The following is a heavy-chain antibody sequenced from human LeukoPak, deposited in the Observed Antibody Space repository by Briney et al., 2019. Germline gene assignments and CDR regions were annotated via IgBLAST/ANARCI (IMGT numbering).Heavy chain of an antibody. Sequence: SETLSLTCTVSGGSISSYYWSWIRQPPGKGLEWIGYIYYSGSTNYNPSLESRVTISVDTSKNQFSLKLSSVTAADTAVYYCARQKERYYDSSGYFDYWGQGTLVTVSS. V-gene: IGHV4-59*08. CDR1: GGSISSYY. D-gene: IGHD3-22*01. CDR3: ARQKERYYDSSGYFDY. CDR2: IYYSGST. J-gene: IGHJ4*02.